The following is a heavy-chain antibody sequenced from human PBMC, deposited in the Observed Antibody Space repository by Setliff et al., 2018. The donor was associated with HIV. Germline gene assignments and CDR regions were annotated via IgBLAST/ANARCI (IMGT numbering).Heavy chain of an antibody. D-gene: IGHD4-17*01. CDR2: IYHSGST. V-gene: IGHV4-38-2*02. J-gene: IGHJ4*01. CDR3: ARDPRGDYGDYHFDF. CDR1: GFSISSGHY. Sequence: SETLSLTCAVSGFSISSGHYWGWIRQPPGKGLEWIGSIYHSGSTYYSPSLKSRVAISVDTSKNQFSLKLTSVTAADTAVYHCARDPRGDYGDYHFDFWGHGILVTVSS.